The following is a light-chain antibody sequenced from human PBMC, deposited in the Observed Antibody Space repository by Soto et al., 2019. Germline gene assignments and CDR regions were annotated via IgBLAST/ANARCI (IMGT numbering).Light chain of an antibody. CDR2: WAS. CDR3: QQYYSTPRT. CDR1: QSVLYSSNNKND. V-gene: IGKV4-1*01. Sequence: DIVMTESPDSLAVSLGERATINGKSSQSVLYSSNNKNDLAWYQQKPGQPPKLLIYWASTRESGVPDRFSGSGSGTDFTLTISSLQAEDVAVYYCQQYYSTPRTFGQGTKV. J-gene: IGKJ1*01.